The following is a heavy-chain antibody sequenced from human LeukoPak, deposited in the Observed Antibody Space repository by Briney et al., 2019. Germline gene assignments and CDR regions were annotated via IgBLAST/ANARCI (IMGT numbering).Heavy chain of an antibody. J-gene: IGHJ4*02. V-gene: IGHV3-7*01. D-gene: IGHD2-8*01. CDR1: GFTFSSYW. Sequence: GGSLRLSCAASGFTFSSYWMSWVRQAPGKGLEWVANIKPDSSEIYYADSVKGRFTSSRDNAKNSLYLQMHSLRAEDTAVYYCAREDRYARDYWGQGTLVTVSS. CDR3: AREDRYARDY. CDR2: IKPDSSEI.